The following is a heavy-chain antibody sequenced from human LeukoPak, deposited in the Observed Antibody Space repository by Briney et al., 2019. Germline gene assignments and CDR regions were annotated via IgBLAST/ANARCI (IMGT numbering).Heavy chain of an antibody. CDR3: ARAGVDILTGYYNGNGDYMDV. V-gene: IGHV1-2*02. Sequence: ASVKVSCKASGYTFTGYYMHWVRQAPGQGLEWMGWINPNSGGANYAQKFQVRGTMTRDTSISTAYMELSRLRSDDTAVYYCARAGVDILTGYYNGNGDYMDVWGKGTTVTISS. D-gene: IGHD3-9*01. CDR2: INPNSGGA. J-gene: IGHJ6*03. CDR1: GYTFTGYY.